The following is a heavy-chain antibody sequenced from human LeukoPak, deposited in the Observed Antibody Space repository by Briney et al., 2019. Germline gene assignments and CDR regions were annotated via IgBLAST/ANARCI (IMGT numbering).Heavy chain of an antibody. CDR2: INTNTGNP. CDR1: GYTFTNFA. CDR3: ARDPNHYYGSSGYYGDY. V-gene: IGHV7-4-1*02. J-gene: IGHJ4*02. Sequence: GASVKVSCKASGYTFTNFAMNWVRQAPGQGLEWMGWINTNTGNPTYAQGFTGRFVFSLDTSVSTAYLQISSLKAEDTAVYYCARDPNHYYGSSGYYGDYWGQGTLVTVSS. D-gene: IGHD3-22*01.